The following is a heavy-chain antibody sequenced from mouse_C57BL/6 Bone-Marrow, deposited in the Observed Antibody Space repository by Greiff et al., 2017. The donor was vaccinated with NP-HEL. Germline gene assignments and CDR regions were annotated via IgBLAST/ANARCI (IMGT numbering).Heavy chain of an antibody. V-gene: IGHV1-7*01. D-gene: IGHD1-1*01. CDR3: APNYYGSSYSFAY. J-gene: IGHJ3*01. CDR2: INPSSGYT. CDR1: GYTFTSYW. Sequence: VKLMESGAELAKPGASVKLSCKASGYTFTSYWMHWVKQRPGQGLEWIGYINPSSGYTKYNQKFKDKATLTADKSSSTAYMQLSSLTYEDSAVYYCAPNYYGSSYSFAYWGQGTLVTVSA.